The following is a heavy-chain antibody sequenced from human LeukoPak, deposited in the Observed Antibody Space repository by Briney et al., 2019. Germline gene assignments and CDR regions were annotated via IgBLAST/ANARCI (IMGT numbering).Heavy chain of an antibody. V-gene: IGHV4-34*01. CDR3: ARVSGTAPKDFDY. D-gene: IGHD2-15*01. CDR2: INHSGGT. J-gene: IGHJ4*02. Sequence: SETLSLTCAVYGGSFSGYYWSWIRQPPGKGLEWIGEINHSGGTNYNPSHKSRVTISVDTSKNQFSLKLSSVTAADTAVYYCARVSGTAPKDFDYWGQGTLVTVSS. CDR1: GGSFSGYY.